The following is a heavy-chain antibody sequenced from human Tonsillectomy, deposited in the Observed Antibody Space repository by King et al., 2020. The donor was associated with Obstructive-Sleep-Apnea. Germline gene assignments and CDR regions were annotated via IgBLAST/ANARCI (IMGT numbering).Heavy chain of an antibody. CDR1: GFNFDDYA. Sequence: VQLVESGGGLVQPGRSLRLSCAASGFNFDDYAMHWVRQAPGKGLEWVSGISWNSDTIGYADSVKGRFTISRDNAKNSLYLQMNSLRAGDTALYFCVKDKAGVYGTGWDLIHWGQGTLVTV. V-gene: IGHV3-9*01. J-gene: IGHJ4*02. CDR3: VKDKAGVYGTGWDLIH. D-gene: IGHD1-7*01. CDR2: ISWNSDTI.